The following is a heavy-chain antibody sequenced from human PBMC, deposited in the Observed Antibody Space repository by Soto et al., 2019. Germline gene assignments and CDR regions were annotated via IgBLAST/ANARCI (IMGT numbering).Heavy chain of an antibody. CDR3: ARDRRTTYNWNDQYYYYGMDV. J-gene: IGHJ6*02. CDR1: GGSISSYY. V-gene: IGHV4-59*01. CDR2: IYYSGST. Sequence: ETLSLTCTVSGGSISSYYWSWIRQPPGKGLEWIGYIYYSGSTNYNPSLKSRVTISVDTSKNQFSLKLSSVTAADTAVYYCARDRRTTYNWNDQYYYYGMDVWGQGTTVTVSS. D-gene: IGHD1-1*01.